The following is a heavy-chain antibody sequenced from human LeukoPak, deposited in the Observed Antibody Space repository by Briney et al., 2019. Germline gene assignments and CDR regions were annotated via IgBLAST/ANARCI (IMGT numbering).Heavy chain of an antibody. J-gene: IGHJ4*02. Sequence: GRSLRLSCLASGFTFSMYGMHWVRQAPGKGLEWVAVLSYDGSNKYYADSVKGRFTISRDNSKNKLYLQMYSLRAEDTAVYYCACVYCSSPSCPLDYWGQGTLVTVSS. D-gene: IGHD2-2*01. CDR1: GFTFSMYG. CDR3: ACVYCSSPSCPLDY. V-gene: IGHV3-30-3*01. CDR2: LSYDGSNK.